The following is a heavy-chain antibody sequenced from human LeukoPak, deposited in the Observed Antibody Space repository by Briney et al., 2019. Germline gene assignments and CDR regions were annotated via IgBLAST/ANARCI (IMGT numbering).Heavy chain of an antibody. CDR3: ARGGDYGDYVFHY. Sequence: SETLSLTCAVYGGSFSDYYWTWIRQPPGKGLEGIGEIYHSGSTNYNLSLQSRVTIPDDTSKNQFSLKLYSVTAADSAVYYCARGGDYGDYVFHYWGQGTLVTVSS. V-gene: IGHV4-34*01. D-gene: IGHD4-17*01. CDR1: GGSFSDYY. J-gene: IGHJ4*02. CDR2: IYHSGST.